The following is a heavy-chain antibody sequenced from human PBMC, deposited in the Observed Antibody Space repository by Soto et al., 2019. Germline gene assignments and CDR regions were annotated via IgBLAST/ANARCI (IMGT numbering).Heavy chain of an antibody. CDR1: GFTFSSYW. J-gene: IGHJ6*03. V-gene: IGHV3-7*01. Sequence: PGGSLRLSCAASGFTFSSYWMSWVRQAPGKGLEWVANIKQDGSEKYYVDSVKGRFTISRDNAKNSLYLQMNSLRAEDTAVYYCASLYCSNTSCYAGPYYYYYMDVWGKGTTVTVSS. CDR2: IKQDGSEK. CDR3: ASLYCSNTSCYAGPYYYYYMDV. D-gene: IGHD2-2*01.